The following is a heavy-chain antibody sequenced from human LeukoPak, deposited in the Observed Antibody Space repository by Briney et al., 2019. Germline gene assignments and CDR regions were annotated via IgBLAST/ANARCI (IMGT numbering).Heavy chain of an antibody. D-gene: IGHD5-12*01. CDR2: IYSSGST. J-gene: IGHJ4*02. Sequence: SETLSLTCTVSGGSISTYYWSWIRQPPGKDLEWIGHIYSSGSTNYNPSLKSRVTMSVDTSKNQFSLKLNSVTAADTAVYYCARGVAGYGPYDYWGQGTLVTVSS. V-gene: IGHV4-4*07. CDR3: ARGVAGYGPYDY. CDR1: GGSISTYY.